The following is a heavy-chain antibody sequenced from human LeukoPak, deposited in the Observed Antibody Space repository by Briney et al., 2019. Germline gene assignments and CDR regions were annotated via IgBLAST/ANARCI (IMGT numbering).Heavy chain of an antibody. V-gene: IGHV1-2*02. CDR3: ARGVAGVYFYYYMDV. CDR1: GYTFTSYY. J-gene: IGHJ6*03. D-gene: IGHD1-14*01. CDR2: INPNSGGT. Sequence: ASVKVSCKASGYTFTSYYMHWVRQAPGQGLEWMGWINPNSGGTNYAQKFQGRVTMTRDTSISTAYMELSSLRSDDTAVYYCARGVAGVYFYYYMDVWGKGTTVTVSS.